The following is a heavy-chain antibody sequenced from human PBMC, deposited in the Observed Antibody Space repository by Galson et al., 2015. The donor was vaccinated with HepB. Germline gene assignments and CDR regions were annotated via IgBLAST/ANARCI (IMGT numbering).Heavy chain of an antibody. CDR3: ALVVPAYNWFDP. CDR1: GYTFTSYG. V-gene: IGHV1-18*01. J-gene: IGHJ5*02. D-gene: IGHD2-2*01. CDR2: ISAYNGNT. Sequence: SVKVSCKASGYTFTSYGISWVRQAPGQGLEWMGWISAYNGNTNYAQKLQGRVTMTTDTSTSTAYMELRSLRSDDTAVYYCALVVPAYNWFDPWGQGTLVTVSS.